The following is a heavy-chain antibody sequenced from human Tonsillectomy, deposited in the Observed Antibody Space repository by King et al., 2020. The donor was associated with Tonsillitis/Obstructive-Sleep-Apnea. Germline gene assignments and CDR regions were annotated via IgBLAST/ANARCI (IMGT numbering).Heavy chain of an antibody. J-gene: IGHJ4*02. CDR1: GFTFSSYD. CDR3: ARGGYCSSTSCYVVGYFDY. V-gene: IGHV3-13*04. D-gene: IGHD2-2*01. CDR2: IGNAGDT. Sequence: VQLVESGGGLVQPGGSLRLSCAASGFTFSSYDMHWVRQVTGKGLEWVSAIGNAGDTYYPGSVKGRFTISRENGKNSLYLQMNSLRAGDTAGYYCARGGYCSSTSCYVVGYFDYWGQGTLVTVSS.